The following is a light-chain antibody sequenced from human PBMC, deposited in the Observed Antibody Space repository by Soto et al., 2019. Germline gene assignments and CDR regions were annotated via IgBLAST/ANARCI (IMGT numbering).Light chain of an antibody. J-gene: IGKJ1*01. CDR3: QQYGTSRQT. CDR2: GAS. V-gene: IGKV3-20*01. Sequence: DIVLTQSPGTLSLSPGERATLSCRASQSVTSSYVAWYQQKPGQAPRLLIYGASSRATGIPDRFTGSGSGTDFTLTISRLEPEDFAVYYCQQYGTSRQTFGQGTKVDI. CDR1: QSVTSSY.